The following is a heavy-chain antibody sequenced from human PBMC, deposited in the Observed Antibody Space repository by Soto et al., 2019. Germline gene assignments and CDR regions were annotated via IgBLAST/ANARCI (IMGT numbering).Heavy chain of an antibody. J-gene: IGHJ3*02. CDR2: INPNSGGT. CDR1: GYTFTGYY. Sequence: DSVKVSCKASGYTFTGYYMHWVGQAPGQVLEGMGWINPNSGGTNYAQKFQGWVTMTRDTSISTAYIELSRLRSDDTAVYYCARDRGVGATYPFYIPAQGSIVTVSS. D-gene: IGHD1-26*01. V-gene: IGHV1-2*04. CDR3: ARDRGVGATYPFYI.